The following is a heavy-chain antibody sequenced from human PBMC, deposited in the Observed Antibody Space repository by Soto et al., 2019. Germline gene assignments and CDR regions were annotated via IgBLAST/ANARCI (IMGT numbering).Heavy chain of an antibody. Sequence: PVGSLRLSCAASGFTFRGYAMSWVRQAPGKGLEWVSAISGSGESTHYADSVKGRSTISRDNSKNTLYLQMNSLRAEDTAVYYCAKEGAGYYDSSPYDSWGQGTLVTVSS. J-gene: IGHJ5*01. CDR1: GFTFRGYA. V-gene: IGHV3-23*01. CDR3: AKEGAGYYDSSPYDS. D-gene: IGHD3-22*01. CDR2: ISGSGEST.